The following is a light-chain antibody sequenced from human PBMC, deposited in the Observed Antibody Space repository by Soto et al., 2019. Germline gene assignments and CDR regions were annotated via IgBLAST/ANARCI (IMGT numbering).Light chain of an antibody. Sequence: DIQMTQSPSTLSASVGDRVTITCRASQSVKSWLAWYQQKPGTAPKLLIYDASTLESGAPSRFSGSGSGTEFTLTISSLQPDDFATFYCQQYDDYPLTFGGGTKVEMK. CDR3: QQYDDYPLT. J-gene: IGKJ4*01. CDR2: DAS. V-gene: IGKV1-5*01. CDR1: QSVKSW.